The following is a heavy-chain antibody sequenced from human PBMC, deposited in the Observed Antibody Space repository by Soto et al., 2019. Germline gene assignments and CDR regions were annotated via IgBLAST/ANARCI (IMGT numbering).Heavy chain of an antibody. CDR1: GGSISSYY. J-gene: IGHJ6*02. Sequence: PSETLSLTCTVSGGSISSYYWSWIRQPPGKGLEWIGYMYNTGSTIYNPSLKSRVTISVDTSKNQFSLKLNSVTAADTAVYYCARGGNGGDYYGMDVWGQGTTVTSP. D-gene: IGHD2-15*01. CDR2: MYNTGST. CDR3: ARGGNGGDYYGMDV. V-gene: IGHV4-59*01.